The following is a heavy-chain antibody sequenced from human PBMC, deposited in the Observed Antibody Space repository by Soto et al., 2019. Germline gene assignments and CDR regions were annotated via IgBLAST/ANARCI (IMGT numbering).Heavy chain of an antibody. CDR2: IYPSDSDT. J-gene: IGHJ4*02. V-gene: IGHV5-51*01. CDR3: ARPANTVADHFDL. CDR1: GYTFTIYW. Sequence: PGESLKISCLVSGYTFTIYWIGWVRQVPGKGLEWMGIIYPSDSDTRYSPSFQGQVTISADQSINTAYLQWDSLKASDTAIYYCARPANTVADHFDLWGKGTPVTVSP. D-gene: IGHD4-17*01.